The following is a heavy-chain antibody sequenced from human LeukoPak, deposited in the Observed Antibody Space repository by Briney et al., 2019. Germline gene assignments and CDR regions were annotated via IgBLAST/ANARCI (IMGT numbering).Heavy chain of an antibody. J-gene: IGHJ3*02. D-gene: IGHD3-3*01. CDR2: ISGSGGST. CDR1: GFTFGDYA. CDR3: AKDIHDFWSGPYDAFDI. Sequence: GGSLRLSCTVSGFTFGDYAMGWVRQAPGKGLEWVSAISGSGGSTYYADSVKGRFTISRDNSKDTLYLQMNSLRAEDTAVYYCAKDIHDFWSGPYDAFDIWGQGTMVTVSS. V-gene: IGHV3-23*01.